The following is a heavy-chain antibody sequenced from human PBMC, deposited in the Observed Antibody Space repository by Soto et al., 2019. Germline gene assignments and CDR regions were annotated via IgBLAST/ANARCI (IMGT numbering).Heavy chain of an antibody. CDR1: GGSLSNYG. J-gene: IGHJ6*02. CDR2: IIPVFGTA. D-gene: IGHD4-17*01. Sequence: QVQLVQSGAEVKKPGSSVKVSCKASGGSLSNYGISWVRQAPGQGLEWMGGIIPVFGTANYAQMFQGRVTIAADESTNIVYMDVTSLRSEDTAVYYCARGDATKIVVTTYYAMDVWGQGTTVTVSS. CDR3: ARGDATKIVVTTYYAMDV. V-gene: IGHV1-69*12.